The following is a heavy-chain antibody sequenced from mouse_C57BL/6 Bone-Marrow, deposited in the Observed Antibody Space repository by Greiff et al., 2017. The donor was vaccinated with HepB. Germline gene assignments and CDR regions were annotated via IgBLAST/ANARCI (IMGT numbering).Heavy chain of an antibody. Sequence: VQLQQSGPELVKPGASVKMSCKASGYTFTDYNMHWVKQSHGKSLEWMGYINPNNGGTSYNQKFKGKATLTVNKSSSTAYMELRSLTSEDSAVYYCARKYGSSYVGFAYWGQGTLVTVSA. J-gene: IGHJ3*01. D-gene: IGHD1-1*01. V-gene: IGHV1-22*01. CDR1: GYTFTDYN. CDR3: ARKYGSSYVGFAY. CDR2: INPNNGGT.